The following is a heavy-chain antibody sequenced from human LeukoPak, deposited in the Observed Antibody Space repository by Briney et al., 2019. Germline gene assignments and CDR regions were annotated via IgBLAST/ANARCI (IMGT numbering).Heavy chain of an antibody. CDR3: ARPRGTIFGVVIARGGGPYDY. D-gene: IGHD3-3*01. Sequence: SETLSLTCAVYGGSFSGYYWSWIRQSPGKGLEWIAEINHSGSTNYNPSLKSRVTISVDTSKNQFSLKLSSVTAADTAVYYCARPRGTIFGVVIARGGGPYDYWGQGTLVTVSS. J-gene: IGHJ4*02. CDR2: INHSGST. V-gene: IGHV4-34*01. CDR1: GGSFSGYY.